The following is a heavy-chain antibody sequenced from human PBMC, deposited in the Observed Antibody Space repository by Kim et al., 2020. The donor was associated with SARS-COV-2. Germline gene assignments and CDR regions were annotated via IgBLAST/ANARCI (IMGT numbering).Heavy chain of an antibody. D-gene: IGHD3-3*01. Sequence: GGSLRLSCAASGFTFSSYAMSWVRQAPGKGLEWVSAISGSGGSTYYADSVKGRFTISRDNSKNTLYLQMNSLRAEDTAVYYCAKGAERRNTIFGVVIEYYYGMDVWGQGTTVTVSS. J-gene: IGHJ6*02. CDR2: ISGSGGST. V-gene: IGHV3-23*01. CDR1: GFTFSSYA. CDR3: AKGAERRNTIFGVVIEYYYGMDV.